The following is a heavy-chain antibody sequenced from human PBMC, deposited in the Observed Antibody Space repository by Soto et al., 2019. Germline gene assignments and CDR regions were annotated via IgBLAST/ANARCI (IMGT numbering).Heavy chain of an antibody. Sequence: EASVKVSCKASGGTFSSSAITWVRQAPGQGLEWVGGIIPAFGTANYSPKFQGRVSVTADQSTSTAYMELSSLTSEDTAFYYCARGYQTSWDVFDLWGQGTLVTVSS. CDR3: ARGYQTSWDVFDL. V-gene: IGHV1-69*13. CDR2: IIPAFGTA. CDR1: GGTFSSSA. D-gene: IGHD2-2*01. J-gene: IGHJ5*02.